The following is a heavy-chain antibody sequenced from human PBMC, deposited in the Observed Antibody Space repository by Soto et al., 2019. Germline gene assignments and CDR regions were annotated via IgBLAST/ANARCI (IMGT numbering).Heavy chain of an antibody. D-gene: IGHD3-22*01. CDR3: ARVGPWVPYYYDSSPYTFENWFDP. J-gene: IGHJ5*02. CDR1: GYSISSGYY. Sequence: SETLSLTCALSGYSISSGYYWGWLRQPPGKGLEWIGIIYHGGSTYYNPSLNSRVTLSIDMTNNHVSLILNSVTAADTAVYYCARVGPWVPYYYDSSPYTFENWFDPWGQGTLVTVSS. V-gene: IGHV4-38-2*01. CDR2: IYHGGST.